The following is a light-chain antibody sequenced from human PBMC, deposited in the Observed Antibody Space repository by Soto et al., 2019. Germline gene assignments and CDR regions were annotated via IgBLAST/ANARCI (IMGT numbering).Light chain of an antibody. J-gene: IGKJ1*01. CDR1: QSVSSSY. CDR3: QEYGSSRGT. CDR2: GAS. Sequence: EIVLTQSPGTLSLSPGERATLSCRASQSVSSSYLAWYQQKPGQAPRLLIYGASSRATGFPDRFSGSGSGTDFTLTISRLEPEDCAVYYCQEYGSSRGTFGQGTKVEIK. V-gene: IGKV3-20*01.